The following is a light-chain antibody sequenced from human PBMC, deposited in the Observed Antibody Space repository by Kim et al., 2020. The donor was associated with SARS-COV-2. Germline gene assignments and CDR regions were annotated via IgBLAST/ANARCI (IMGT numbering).Light chain of an antibody. V-gene: IGKV1-27*01. CDR1: QGISNY. CDR3: QKYNSAPRT. J-gene: IGKJ1*01. CDR2: AAS. Sequence: ASVGDRDTSTCRASQGISNYLAWYQQKPGKVPKLLIYAASTLQSGVPSRFSGSGSGTDFTLTISSLQPEDVATYYCQKYNSAPRTFGQGTKVEIK.